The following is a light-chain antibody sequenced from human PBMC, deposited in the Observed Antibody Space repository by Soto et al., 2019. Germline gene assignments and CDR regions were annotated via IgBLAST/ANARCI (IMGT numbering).Light chain of an antibody. CDR3: QQSDSTPYT. J-gene: IGKJ2*01. V-gene: IGKV1D-12*01. Sequence: DIQMTQSPSSVSASVGDRVTITCRASQAISTWLAWYQQKPGKAPNLLIYGASSLQSGVPSRFSGSGSGTYFTLTITSLQPEDFSTYYCQQSDSTPYTFGQGTKVEI. CDR1: QAISTW. CDR2: GAS.